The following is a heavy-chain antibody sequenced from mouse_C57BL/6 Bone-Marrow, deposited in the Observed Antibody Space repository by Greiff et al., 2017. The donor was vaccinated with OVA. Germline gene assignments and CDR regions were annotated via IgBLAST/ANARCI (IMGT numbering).Heavy chain of an antibody. CDR3: ARHNYGSSYDWYFDV. J-gene: IGHJ1*03. CDR2: IWSDGST. V-gene: IGHV2-6-1*01. Sequence: ESGPGLVAPSQSLSITCTVSGFSLTSYGVHWVRQPPGKGLEWLVVIWSDGSTTYNSALKSRLSISKDNSKSQVFLKMNSLQTDDTAMYYCARHNYGSSYDWYFDVWGTGTTVTVSS. CDR1: GFSLTSYG. D-gene: IGHD1-1*01.